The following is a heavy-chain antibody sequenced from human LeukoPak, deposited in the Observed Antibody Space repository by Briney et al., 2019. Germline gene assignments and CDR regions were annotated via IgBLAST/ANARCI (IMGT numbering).Heavy chain of an antibody. J-gene: IGHJ4*02. Sequence: GGSLRLSCAASGFTFSSYGMHWVRQAPGKGLEWVAVISYDGSNKHYADSVKGRFTISRDNAKNSLYLQMNNLRADDGAVYYCARVRYDSGWYDYWGQGALVIVSS. CDR3: ARVRYDSGWYDY. CDR1: GFTFSSYG. CDR2: ISYDGSNK. V-gene: IGHV3-30*03. D-gene: IGHD6-19*01.